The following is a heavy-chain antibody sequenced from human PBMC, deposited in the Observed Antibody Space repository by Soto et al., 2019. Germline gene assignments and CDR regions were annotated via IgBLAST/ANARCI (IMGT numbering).Heavy chain of an antibody. CDR2: IIPILGIA. CDR1: GGTFSSYT. J-gene: IGHJ6*02. D-gene: IGHD6-6*01. CDR3: ARGASNTNYYSYYGMDV. Sequence: QVQLVQSGAEVKKPGSSVKVSCKASGGTFSSYTISWVRQAPGQGLEWMGRIIPILGIANYAQKFQGRVTSTADKSTSTAYMELSSLRSEDTAVYYCARGASNTNYYSYYGMDVWGQGTTVTVSS. V-gene: IGHV1-69*02.